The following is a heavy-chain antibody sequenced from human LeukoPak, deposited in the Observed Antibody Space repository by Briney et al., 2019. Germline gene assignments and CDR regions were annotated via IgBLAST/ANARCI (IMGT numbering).Heavy chain of an antibody. J-gene: IGHJ4*02. V-gene: IGHV4-61*02. Sequence: PSETLSLTCTVSGGSISSGSYYWSWIRQPAGKGLEWIGRIYTSGSTNYNPSLKSRVTISVDTSKNQFSLKLSSVTAADAAVYYCARGGSGYYLYYFDYWGQGTLVTVSS. D-gene: IGHD3-22*01. CDR3: ARGGSGYYLYYFDY. CDR2: IYTSGST. CDR1: GGSISSGSYY.